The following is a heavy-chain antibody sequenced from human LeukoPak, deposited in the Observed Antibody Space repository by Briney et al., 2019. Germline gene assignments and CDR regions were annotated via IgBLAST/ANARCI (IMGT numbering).Heavy chain of an antibody. CDR2: IKLDGSEK. D-gene: IGHD4-11*01. CDR1: GFSFSNYW. J-gene: IGHJ6*02. V-gene: IGHV3-7*01. Sequence: GGSLRLSCATSGFSFSNYWMGWVRQAPGKGLEWVANIKLDGSEKYYVDSVKGRFTISRDNAKNSLYLQMNSLRAEDTAVYYCARDKGFSTGYYYGMDVWGQGTTVTVSS. CDR3: ARDKGFSTGYYYGMDV.